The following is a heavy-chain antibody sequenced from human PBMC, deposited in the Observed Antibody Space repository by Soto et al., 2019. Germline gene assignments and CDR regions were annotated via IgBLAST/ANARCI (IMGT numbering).Heavy chain of an antibody. Sequence: QAGGSLRLSCAASGFTVTSNYLTWVRQAPGKGLEWVSVIYRSGATYYPDSVRGRFTASRDYSHNTLYLQMDSLRVEDTAVYYCARDSGMIRGSYGVDVWVPGTTVTVSS. CDR1: GFTVTSNY. V-gene: IGHV3-53*01. CDR2: IYRSGAT. D-gene: IGHD3-10*01. J-gene: IGHJ6*02. CDR3: ARDSGMIRGSYGVDV.